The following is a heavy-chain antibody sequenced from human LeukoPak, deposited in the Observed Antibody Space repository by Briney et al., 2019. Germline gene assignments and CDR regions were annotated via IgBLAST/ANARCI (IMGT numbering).Heavy chain of an antibody. J-gene: IGHJ4*02. CDR3: ARGRGSYYFHY. CDR1: GFTVSTNY. D-gene: IGHD1-26*01. CDR2: IYSGGST. V-gene: IGHV3-53*01. Sequence: PGGSLRLSCAASGFTVSTNYMSWVRQAPGKGLEWVSVIYSGGSTYYADSVKGRFTISRDKSKNTLYLQMNSLRAEDTAVYYCARGRGSYYFHYWGQGTLVTVSS.